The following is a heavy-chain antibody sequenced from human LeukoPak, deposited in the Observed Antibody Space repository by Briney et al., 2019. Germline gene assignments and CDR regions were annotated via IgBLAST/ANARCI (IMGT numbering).Heavy chain of an antibody. CDR3: ATVDYGDYAVDY. J-gene: IGHJ4*02. CDR2: ISAYNGNT. D-gene: IGHD4-17*01. CDR1: GYTFTSYG. V-gene: IGHV1-18*01. Sequence: ASVKVSCKASGYTFTSYGISWVRQAPGQGLEWMGWISAYNGNTNYAQKLQGRVTMTEDTSTDTAYMELSSLRSEDTAVYYCATVDYGDYAVDYWGQGTLVTVSS.